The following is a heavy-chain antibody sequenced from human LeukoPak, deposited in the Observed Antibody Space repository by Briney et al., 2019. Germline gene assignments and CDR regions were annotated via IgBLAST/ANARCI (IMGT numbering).Heavy chain of an antibody. J-gene: IGHJ4*02. CDR2: INWNGGST. CDR1: GFTFDDYG. D-gene: IGHD3-10*01. Sequence: PGGSLRLSCAASGFTFDDYGMSWVRQAPGKGLEWVSGINWNGGSTGYADSVKGRFTISRDNAKNSLYLQMNSLRAEDTALYYCARGGDYYGSGSYQYYFDYWGQGTLVTVSS. V-gene: IGHV3-20*04. CDR3: ARGGDYYGSGSYQYYFDY.